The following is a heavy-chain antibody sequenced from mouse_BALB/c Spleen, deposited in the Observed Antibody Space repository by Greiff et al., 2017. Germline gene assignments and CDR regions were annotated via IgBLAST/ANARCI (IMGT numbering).Heavy chain of an antibody. D-gene: IGHD1-2*01. Sequence: EVQLQQSGAELVKPGASVKLSCTASGFNIKDTYMHWVKQRPEQGLEWIGRIDPANGNTKYDPKFQGKATITADTSSNTAYLQLSSLTSEDTAVYYCALNSLLRLPYFDVWGAGTTVTVSS. CDR2: IDPANGNT. CDR3: ALNSLLRLPYFDV. CDR1: GFNIKDTY. J-gene: IGHJ1*01. V-gene: IGHV14-3*02.